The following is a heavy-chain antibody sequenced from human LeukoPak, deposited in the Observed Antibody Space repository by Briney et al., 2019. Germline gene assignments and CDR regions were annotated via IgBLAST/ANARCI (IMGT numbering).Heavy chain of an antibody. D-gene: IGHD3-22*01. CDR1: GGSFSGYY. V-gene: IGHV4-31*11. CDR3: ARREEGLKWFGMDV. CDR2: IYYSGST. Sequence: EPSETLSLTCAVYGGSFSGYYWSWIRQHPGKGLEWIGYIYYSGSTYYNPSLKSRVTISVDTSKNQFSLKLSSVTAADTAVYYCARREEGLKWFGMDVWGQGTTVTVSS. J-gene: IGHJ6*02.